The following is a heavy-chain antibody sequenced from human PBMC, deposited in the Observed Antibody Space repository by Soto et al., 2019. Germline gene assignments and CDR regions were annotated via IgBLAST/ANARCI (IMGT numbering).Heavy chain of an antibody. CDR3: TGEVASGY. CDR1: GFTVSSYG. D-gene: IGHD2-8*02. V-gene: IGHV3-30*03. CDR2: ISRDGRTK. J-gene: IGHJ4*02. Sequence: QMQLVESGGGVVQPGRSLRLSCAVSGFTVSSYGMHWVRQAPGKGLEWVAVISRDGRTKFYADSVEGRFTISKDSSRNTLFLEMDSLRSDDMAVYYCTGEVASGYWGQGTLVTVSS.